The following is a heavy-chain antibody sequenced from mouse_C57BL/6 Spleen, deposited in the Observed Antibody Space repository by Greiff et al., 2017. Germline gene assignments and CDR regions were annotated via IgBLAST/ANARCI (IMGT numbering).Heavy chain of an antibody. CDR1: GFTFSDYY. Sequence: EVQLVESEGGLVQPGSSMKLSCTASGFTFSDYYMAWVRQVPEKGLEWVANINYDGSSTYYLDSLKSRFIISRDNAKNILYLQMSSLKSEDTATYYCARGGLQGFAYWGQGTLVTVSA. D-gene: IGHD2-4*01. V-gene: IGHV5-16*01. CDR2: INYDGSST. CDR3: ARGGLQGFAY. J-gene: IGHJ3*01.